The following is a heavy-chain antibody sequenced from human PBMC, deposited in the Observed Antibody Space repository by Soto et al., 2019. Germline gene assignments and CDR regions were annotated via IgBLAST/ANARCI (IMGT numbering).Heavy chain of an antibody. J-gene: IGHJ6*02. Sequence: GGSLRLSCAASGFIFSNFGMHWVRQAPGKGLEWVAGVLYDGSNGVSADSVKGRFTISRDNSKNTLYLQMTSLRAEDTAVYYCARDPRTAGASAMDVWGQGTTVTVSS. CDR3: ARDPRTAGASAMDV. CDR2: VLYDGSNG. CDR1: GFIFSNFG. V-gene: IGHV3-33*01. D-gene: IGHD6-19*01.